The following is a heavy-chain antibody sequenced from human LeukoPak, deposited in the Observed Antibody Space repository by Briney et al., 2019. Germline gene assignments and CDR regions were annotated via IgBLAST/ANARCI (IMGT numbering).Heavy chain of an antibody. CDR1: GFTFSSYA. D-gene: IGHD3-22*01. CDR2: ISGSGDST. V-gene: IGHV3-23*01. J-gene: IGHJ4*02. CDR3: AKFDVRYGYYDSSGYYAPFDY. Sequence: GGSLRLSCAASGFTFSSYAMSWVRQAPGKGLEWVSAISGSGDSTYYADSVKGRFTISRDNSKSTLYLQMNSLRAEDTAVYYCAKFDVRYGYYDSSGYYAPFDYWGQGTLVTVSS.